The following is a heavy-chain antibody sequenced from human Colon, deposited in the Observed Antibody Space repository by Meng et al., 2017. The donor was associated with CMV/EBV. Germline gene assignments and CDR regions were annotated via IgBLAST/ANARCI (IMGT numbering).Heavy chain of an antibody. J-gene: IGHJ4*02. D-gene: IGHD3-9*01. V-gene: IGHV3-23*01. CDR2: INGGGGDT. Sequence: GESLKISCAASGFTFSSYWMSWVRQAPGKGLEWVAAINGGGGDTYYAASVKGRFTISRDNSNNMLFLQVNSLRADDTAVYYCAQFRNSDWLLALVYWGQGTLVTVSS. CDR3: AQFRNSDWLLALVY. CDR1: GFTFSSYW.